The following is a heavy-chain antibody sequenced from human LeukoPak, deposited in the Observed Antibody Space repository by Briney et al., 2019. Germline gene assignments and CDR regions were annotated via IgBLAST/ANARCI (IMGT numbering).Heavy chain of an antibody. Sequence: PGGSLRLSFAASGFNFSSYAMSWVRQAPGKGLELVAVISSSSGGTSYADSVRGRFSISRDNSKNTLFLQMNSLTAEDTAVYYCAKYFMVPPVRSFDDWGQGTLVTVSS. CDR3: AKYFMVPPVRSFDD. CDR1: GFNFSSYA. V-gene: IGHV3-23*01. CDR2: ISSSSGGT. J-gene: IGHJ4*02. D-gene: IGHD4/OR15-4a*01.